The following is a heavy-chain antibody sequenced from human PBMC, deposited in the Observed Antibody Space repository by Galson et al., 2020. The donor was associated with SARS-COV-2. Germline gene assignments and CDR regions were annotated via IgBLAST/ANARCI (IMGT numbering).Heavy chain of an antibody. D-gene: IGHD3-9*01. CDR1: GYTFTSYG. CDR2: ISAYNGNT. J-gene: IGHJ4*02. V-gene: IGHV1-18*01. Sequence: ASVKVSCKASGYTFTSYGISWVRQAPGQGLEWMGWISAYNGNTNYAQKLQGRVTMTTDTSTSTAYMELRSLRSDDTAVYYCAFGLGDYDILTEPYFDYWGQGTLVTVSS. CDR3: AFGLGDYDILTEPYFDY.